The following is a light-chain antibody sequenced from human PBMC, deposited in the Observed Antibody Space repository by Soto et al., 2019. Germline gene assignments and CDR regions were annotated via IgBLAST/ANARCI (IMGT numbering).Light chain of an antibody. CDR3: KKFYTYPIT. J-gene: IGKJ5*01. V-gene: IGKV1-13*02. CDR1: QTINRA. Sequence: AIQLLQSPSSLSASIGESFTITGRASQTINRALAWYQQKPGKANDLLIFDASTLESGVPSRFSGRRSGTDFTLTISSLQPEEFATYYCKKFYTYPITVGKGTRLEIK. CDR2: DAS.